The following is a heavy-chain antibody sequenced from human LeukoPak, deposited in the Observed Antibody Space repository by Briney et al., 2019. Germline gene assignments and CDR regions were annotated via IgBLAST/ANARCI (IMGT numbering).Heavy chain of an antibody. CDR1: GFTFSSYG. Sequence: PGGSLRLSCAASGFTFSSYGMHWVRQAPGKGLEWVAFIQYDGSNKYYADSAKGRFTISRDNSKNTLYLQMNSLRAEDTAVYYCAKDYYYDSSGPFDYWGQGTLVTVSS. CDR3: AKDYYYDSSGPFDY. CDR2: IQYDGSNK. V-gene: IGHV3-30*02. J-gene: IGHJ4*02. D-gene: IGHD3-22*01.